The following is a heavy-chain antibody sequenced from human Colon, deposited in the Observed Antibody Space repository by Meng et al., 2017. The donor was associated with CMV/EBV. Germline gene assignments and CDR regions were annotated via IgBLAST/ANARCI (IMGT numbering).Heavy chain of an antibody. CDR2: ISSTGNYI. D-gene: IGHD2-8*01. CDR1: GGSISSGGYS. V-gene: IGHV3-21*01. J-gene: IGHJ4*02. CDR3: ARTPRGYCTNGVCLHYFDY. Sequence: GESLKISCTVSGGSISSGGYSWGWIRQPPGKGLEWVSSISSTGNYIYYADSMKGRFTISRDNAKNSLYLQMNSLRAEDTAVYYCARTPRGYCTNGVCLHYFDYWGQGTLVTVSS.